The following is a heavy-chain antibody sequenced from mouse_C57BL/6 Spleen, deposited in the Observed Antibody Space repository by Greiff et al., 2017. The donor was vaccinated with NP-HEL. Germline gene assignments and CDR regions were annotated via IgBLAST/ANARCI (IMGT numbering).Heavy chain of an antibody. D-gene: IGHD2-1*01. CDR1: GFNIKDDY. V-gene: IGHV14-4*01. Sequence: DVQLQESGAELVRPGASVKLSCTASGFNIKDDYMHWVKQRPEQGLEWIGWIDPENGDTEYASKFQGKATITADTSSNTAYLQLSSLTSEDTAVYYCTTDGNGFDYWGQGTTLTVSS. CDR3: TTDGNGFDY. CDR2: IDPENGDT. J-gene: IGHJ2*01.